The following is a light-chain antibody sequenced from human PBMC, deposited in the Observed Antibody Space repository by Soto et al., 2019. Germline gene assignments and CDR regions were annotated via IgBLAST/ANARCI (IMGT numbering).Light chain of an antibody. J-gene: IGLJ1*01. V-gene: IGLV1-51*02. CDR2: ENT. Sequence: QSVLTQPPSVSATPGQKVTISCSGSSSDIGRHHVSWYQQFPGTAPRLLIYENTKRPSGIPDRFSGSKSGTSATLGITGLQTVDEADYYCGTCDTRPRRVFRTGTKVPVL. CDR1: SSDIGRHH. CDR3: GTCDTRPRRV.